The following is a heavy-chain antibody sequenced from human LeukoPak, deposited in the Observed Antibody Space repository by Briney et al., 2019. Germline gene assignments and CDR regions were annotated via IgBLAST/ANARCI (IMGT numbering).Heavy chain of an antibody. J-gene: IGHJ3*02. Sequence: ASVKVSCKASGGTFSSYAISWVRQAPGQGLEWMGGIIPIFGTANYAQKFQGRVTITADESTSTAYVELSSLRSEDTAVYYCARVRDGYNDAYDIWGQGTMVTVTS. CDR3: ARVRDGYNDAYDI. V-gene: IGHV1-69*13. CDR2: IIPIFGTA. D-gene: IGHD5-24*01. CDR1: GGTFSSYA.